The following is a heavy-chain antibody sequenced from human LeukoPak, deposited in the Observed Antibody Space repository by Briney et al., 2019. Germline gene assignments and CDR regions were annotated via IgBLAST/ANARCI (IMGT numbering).Heavy chain of an antibody. CDR3: ARFDILTGFDY. J-gene: IGHJ4*02. Sequence: SETLSLTCAVSGGSFSGYYWSWIRQPPGKGLEWIGEINHSGSTNYNPSLKSRVTISVDTSKNQFSLKLSSVTAADTAVYYCARFDILTGFDYWGQGTLVTVSS. CDR2: INHSGST. V-gene: IGHV4-34*01. CDR1: GGSFSGYY. D-gene: IGHD3-9*01.